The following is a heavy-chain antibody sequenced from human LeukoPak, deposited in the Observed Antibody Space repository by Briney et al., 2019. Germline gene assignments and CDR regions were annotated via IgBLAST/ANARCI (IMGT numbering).Heavy chain of an antibody. Sequence: ASVKVSCKASGYTFTSYYMHWVRQAPGQGLEWMGIINPSGGSTSYAQKFQGRVTMTRDTSTSTVYMELSSLRSEDTAVYFCARGYCGGNSCYYFDYWGQGTLVTVPS. V-gene: IGHV1-46*01. J-gene: IGHJ4*02. CDR1: GYTFTSYY. CDR2: INPSGGST. CDR3: ARGYCGGNSCYYFDY. D-gene: IGHD2-15*01.